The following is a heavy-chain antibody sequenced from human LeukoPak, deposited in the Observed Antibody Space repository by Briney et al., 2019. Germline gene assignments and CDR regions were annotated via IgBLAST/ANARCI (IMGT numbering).Heavy chain of an antibody. V-gene: IGHV3-23*01. Sequence: GGSLRLSCAASGFTFRNYAMTWVRQTPGKGLELVSVISGSGTTTYYADSVKGRFTISGDNSNNTLYLQMNSLRAEDTALYYCAGRGSTSGSSPLDYWGQGNLVTVSS. CDR2: ISGSGTTT. CDR1: GFTFRNYA. CDR3: AGRGSTSGSSPLDY. J-gene: IGHJ4*02. D-gene: IGHD2-2*01.